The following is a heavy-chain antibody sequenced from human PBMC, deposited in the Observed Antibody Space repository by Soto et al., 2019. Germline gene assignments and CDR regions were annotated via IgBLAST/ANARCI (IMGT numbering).Heavy chain of an antibody. D-gene: IGHD7-27*01. V-gene: IGHV2-5*02. Sequence: QITLKESGPTLVKPTQTLTLTCTFSGFSLSTSGVGVGWIRQPPGKALEWLAFLYWEDDKRYSPSLKSRLTSTKDTPKNPVLLTMTNMDPVDTATYYCARTSVNWGSRGLVDYWGQGTLVTVAS. CDR3: ARTSVNWGSRGLVDY. CDR2: LYWEDDK. CDR1: GFSLSTSGVG. J-gene: IGHJ4*02.